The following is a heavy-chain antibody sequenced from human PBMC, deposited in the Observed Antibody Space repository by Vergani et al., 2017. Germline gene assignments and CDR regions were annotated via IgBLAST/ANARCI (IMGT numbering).Heavy chain of an antibody. V-gene: IGHV3-7*01. CDR2: IKQDGSEK. CDR1: GFTFSSYW. D-gene: IGHD3-3*01. J-gene: IGHJ6*02. CDR3: ARAKITSFGVVIDYYGMDV. Sequence: EVQLLESGGGLVQPGGSLRLSCAASGFTFSSYWMSWVRQAPGKGLEWVANIKQDGSEKYYVDSVKGRFTISRDNAKNSLYLQMNSLRAEDTAVYYCARAKITSFGVVIDYYGMDVWGQGTTVTVSS.